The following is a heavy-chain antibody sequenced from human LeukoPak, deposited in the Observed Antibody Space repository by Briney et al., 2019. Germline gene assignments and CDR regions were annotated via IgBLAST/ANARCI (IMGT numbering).Heavy chain of an antibody. CDR1: GGSISSYY. J-gene: IGHJ6*03. Sequence: SETLSLTCTVSGGSISSYYWSWIRQPPGKGLEWIGRIYTSGSTNYNPSLKSRVTMSVDTSKNQFSLKLSSVTAADTAVYYCARDLGGILTGYSSGYYYYMDVWGKGTTVTVSS. CDR3: ARDLGGILTGYSSGYYYYMDV. D-gene: IGHD3-9*01. CDR2: IYTSGST. V-gene: IGHV4-4*07.